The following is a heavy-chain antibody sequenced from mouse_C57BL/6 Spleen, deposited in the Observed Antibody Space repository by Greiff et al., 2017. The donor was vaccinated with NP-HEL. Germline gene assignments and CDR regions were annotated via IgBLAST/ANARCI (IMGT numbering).Heavy chain of an antibody. CDR2: INPNYGTT. J-gene: IGHJ3*01. Sequence: EVQLQQSGPELVKPGASVKISCKASGYSFTDYNMNWVQQSHGKSLEWIGAINPNYGTTSYNQKFKGKATLTVAQSSSTAYLQLNSLTSEDAAVYYCARYYYDYEGFAYWGQGTLVTVSA. D-gene: IGHD2-4*01. CDR1: GYSFTDYN. CDR3: ARYYYDYEGFAY. V-gene: IGHV1-39*01.